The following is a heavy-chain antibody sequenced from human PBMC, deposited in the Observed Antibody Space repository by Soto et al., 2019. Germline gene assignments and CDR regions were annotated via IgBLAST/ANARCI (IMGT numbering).Heavy chain of an antibody. CDR1: GGSISSGGYS. CDR2: THHSGRT. J-gene: IGHJ4*02. V-gene: IGHV4-30-2*01. CDR3: ARSEATVLDY. Sequence: SETLSLTCAVSGGSISSGGYSWSWIRQPPGKGLEWIGETHHSGRTNYDPSLKSRVTISVDKSKNHFSLKLSSVTAADTAVYYCARSEATVLDYWGQGTLVTVSS. D-gene: IGHD4-17*01.